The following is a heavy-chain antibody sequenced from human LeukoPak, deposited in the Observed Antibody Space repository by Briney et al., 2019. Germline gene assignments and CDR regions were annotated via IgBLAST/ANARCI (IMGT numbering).Heavy chain of an antibody. CDR3: ARADRLGAALLASFDY. CDR1: GFTFSSYA. J-gene: IGHJ4*02. V-gene: IGHV3-23*01. Sequence: GGSLRLSCAASGFTFSSYAMSWVRQAPGKGLEWVSAISGSGGSTYYADSVKGRFTISRDNSKNTLYLQMNSLRAEDTAVYYCARADRLGAALLASFDYWGQGTLVTVSS. CDR2: ISGSGGST. D-gene: IGHD3-16*01.